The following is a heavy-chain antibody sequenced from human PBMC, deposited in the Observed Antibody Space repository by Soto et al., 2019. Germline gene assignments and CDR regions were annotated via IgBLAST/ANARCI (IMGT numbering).Heavy chain of an antibody. CDR2: IDPSDSYT. V-gene: IGHV5-10-1*01. J-gene: IGHJ6*02. D-gene: IGHD2-2*01. CDR3: ARHYSTMFYYYYGMDV. Sequence: GESLKISCKGSGYSFTSYWISWVRQMPGKGLEWMGRIDPSDSYTNYSPSFQGHVTISADKYISTAYLKWSSLKASDTAMYYCARHYSTMFYYYYGMDVWGQGTTVTVSS. CDR1: GYSFTSYW.